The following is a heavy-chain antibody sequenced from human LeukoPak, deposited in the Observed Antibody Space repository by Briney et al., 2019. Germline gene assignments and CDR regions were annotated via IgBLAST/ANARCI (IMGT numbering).Heavy chain of an antibody. Sequence: PSETLSLTCTVSGGSISSYYWSWIRQPPGKGLEWIGYIYYSGSTNYNPSLKSRVTISVDTSKNQFSLKLSSVTAEDTAVYYCARDSCSGGSCYLAGLYYWGQGTLVTVSS. D-gene: IGHD2-15*01. V-gene: IGHV4-59*01. CDR3: ARDSCSGGSCYLAGLYY. CDR1: GGSISSYY. J-gene: IGHJ4*02. CDR2: IYYSGST.